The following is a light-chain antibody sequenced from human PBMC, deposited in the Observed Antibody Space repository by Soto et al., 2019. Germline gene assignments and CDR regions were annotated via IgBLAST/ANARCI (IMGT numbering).Light chain of an antibody. CDR2: GAT. J-gene: IGKJ1*01. CDR3: QQYNNWPRT. V-gene: IGKV3-15*01. Sequence: EIVLTQSPGTLSLSPGERATLSCRASQSVNSNYLAWYQQKPGQAPKVLIHGATTRATGIPARFSGSGSGTEFTLTISSLQSEDFAVYYCQQYNNWPRTFGQGTKVDI. CDR1: QSVNSN.